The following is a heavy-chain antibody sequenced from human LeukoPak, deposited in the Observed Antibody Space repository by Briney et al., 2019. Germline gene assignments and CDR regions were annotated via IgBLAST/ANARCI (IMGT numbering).Heavy chain of an antibody. CDR2: IIPILGIA. CDR1: GGTFSSYA. Sequence: SVKVSCKASGGTFSSYAISWVGQAAGHEREWMGRIIPILGIANYAQKLQGRVTITADKSTSTAYMELSSLRSEDTAVYYCARDGYGSGSYYKSFDYWGQGTLVTVSS. D-gene: IGHD3-10*01. J-gene: IGHJ4*02. V-gene: IGHV1-69*04. CDR3: ARDGYGSGSYYKSFDY.